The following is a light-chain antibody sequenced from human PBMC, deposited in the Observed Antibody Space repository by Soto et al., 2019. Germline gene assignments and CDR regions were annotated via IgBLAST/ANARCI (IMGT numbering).Light chain of an antibody. Sequence: QSALTQPASVSGSPGQSITISCTGTSSDVGGYNYVSWYQQYPGKAPKLMIYDVSNRPSGVSNRFSGSKSGNTASLTISGLQAEDEADYYCSSFTRSSTSYVFGTGTKVTVL. J-gene: IGLJ1*01. CDR2: DVS. V-gene: IGLV2-14*03. CDR1: SSDVGGYNY. CDR3: SSFTRSSTSYV.